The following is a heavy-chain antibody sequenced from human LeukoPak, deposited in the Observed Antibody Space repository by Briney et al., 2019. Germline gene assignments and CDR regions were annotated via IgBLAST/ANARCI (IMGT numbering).Heavy chain of an antibody. D-gene: IGHD3-16*01. CDR3: ARGMGPLNLYYMDV. CDR1: GYTFTGYY. V-gene: IGHV1-2*02. J-gene: IGHJ6*03. CDR2: INPNSGGA. Sequence: ASVKVSCKASGYTFTGYYMHWVRQAPGQGLEWMGWINPNSGGANYAQKFQGRVTMTRDTSISTAYMELSRLRSDDTAVYYCARGMGPLNLYYMDVWGKGTTVTVSS.